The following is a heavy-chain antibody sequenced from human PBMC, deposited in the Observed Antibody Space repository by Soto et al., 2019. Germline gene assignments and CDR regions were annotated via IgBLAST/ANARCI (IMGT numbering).Heavy chain of an antibody. CDR3: AKGHPAGQLGSIDY. CDR2: LSGSGGRT. D-gene: IGHD3-10*01. CDR1: GFTFSSYD. V-gene: IGHV3-23*01. J-gene: IGHJ4*02. Sequence: EVQLLDSGGGVVQPGGSLRLSCAASGFTFSSYDMNWVRQSPGKGLEWVSALSGSGGRTYYADSVRGRFAISRDNSKNTLYLQMNSLSAEDTAVYYCAKGHPAGQLGSIDYWGQGTLVTVSS.